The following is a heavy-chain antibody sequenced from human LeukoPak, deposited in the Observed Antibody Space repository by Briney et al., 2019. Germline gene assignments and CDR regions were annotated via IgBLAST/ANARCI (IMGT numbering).Heavy chain of an antibody. CDR1: GYTFTNYV. Sequence: ASVKVSCKASGYTFTNYVIIWVRQAPGQGLEFMGWINTYHGKTDYAQHVQGRVTMTTDTSTNTAYMELRSLRSDDTAVYFCARGIPRRSYYYDSSGYFPSHYWGQGTLVTVSS. CDR2: INTYHGKT. V-gene: IGHV1-18*01. J-gene: IGHJ4*02. D-gene: IGHD3-22*01. CDR3: ARGIPRRSYYYDSSGYFPSHY.